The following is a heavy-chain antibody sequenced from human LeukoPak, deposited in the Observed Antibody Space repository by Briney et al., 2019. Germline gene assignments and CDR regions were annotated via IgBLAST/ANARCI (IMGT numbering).Heavy chain of an antibody. J-gene: IGHJ4*02. CDR2: ISYDGSNK. CDR1: GFTFSSYA. Sequence: PGRSLRLSCAASGFTFSSYAMHWVRQAPGKGLEWVAVISYDGSNKYNADSVKGRFTISRDNSKNTLYLQMNSLRAEDTAVYYCARAGGEYQLLYSGGVDYWGQGTLVTVSS. V-gene: IGHV3-30-3*01. D-gene: IGHD2-2*02. CDR3: ARAGGEYQLLYSGGVDY.